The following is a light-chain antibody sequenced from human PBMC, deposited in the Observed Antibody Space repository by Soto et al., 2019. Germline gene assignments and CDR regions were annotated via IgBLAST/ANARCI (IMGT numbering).Light chain of an antibody. V-gene: IGKV3D-20*01. CDR1: QRVSSRF. Sequence: ATLCLAQGKSGALAGGVSQRVSSRFLAWYQQTPGRAPRVLIYAASTRATGVPDRFSGSGSGTDFTLTISILEPEDFAVYYCQHSARSPVPFGQGTRLEI. J-gene: IGKJ5*01. CDR2: AAS. CDR3: QHSARSPVP.